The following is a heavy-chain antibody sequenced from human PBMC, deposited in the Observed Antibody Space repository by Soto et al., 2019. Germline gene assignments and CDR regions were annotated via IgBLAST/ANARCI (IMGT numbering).Heavy chain of an antibody. CDR2: INAGNGNT. CDR1: GYTLTSYA. V-gene: IGHV1-3*01. Sequence: ASVTVYCKASGYTLTSYAMHWVRQAPGQRLEGMGWINAGNGNTKYSQKFQGRVTITRDTSASTAYMELSSLRSEDTAVYYCASSFTVTAAIGDWGQGTLVTVSS. D-gene: IGHD2-2*02. CDR3: ASSFTVTAAIGD. J-gene: IGHJ4*02.